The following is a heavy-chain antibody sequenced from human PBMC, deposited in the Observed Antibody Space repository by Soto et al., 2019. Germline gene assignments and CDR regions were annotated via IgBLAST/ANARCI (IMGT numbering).Heavy chain of an antibody. Sequence: EVQLVESGGGLVQPGGSLRLSCEASGFTFSTFWMHWVRQAPGKGLVWVSRINSDGSSTNYADSVKGRVTISRDNAKNLLSLQMNSLRAEDTAVYYCARDFEYWGKGTLVTVS. CDR1: GFTFSTFW. J-gene: IGHJ4*02. V-gene: IGHV3-74*01. CDR2: INSDGSST. CDR3: ARDFEY.